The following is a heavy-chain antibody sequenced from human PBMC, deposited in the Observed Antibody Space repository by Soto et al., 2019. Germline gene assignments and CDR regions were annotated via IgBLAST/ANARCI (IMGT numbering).Heavy chain of an antibody. CDR2: ISAFKGYT. CDR1: GYIFTSYG. D-gene: IGHD3-22*01. V-gene: IGHV1-18*01. CDR3: ARVDDYYDSSGHYFTFFNY. Sequence: QVRLVQSGPEVKKPGASVKLSCKASGYIFTSYGIGWVRQAPGQGLEWMGWISAFKGYTKYPQRLQGRVTMTTVTPTSTAYMELRSLRSDDTAVYYCARVDDYYDSSGHYFTFFNYWGQGSLVTVSS. J-gene: IGHJ4*02.